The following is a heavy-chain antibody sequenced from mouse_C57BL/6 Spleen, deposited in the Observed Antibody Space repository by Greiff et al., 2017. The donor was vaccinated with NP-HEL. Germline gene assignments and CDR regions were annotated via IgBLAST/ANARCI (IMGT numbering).Heavy chain of an antibody. V-gene: IGHV5-9-1*02. J-gene: IGHJ2*01. D-gene: IGHD1-1*01. CDR2: ISSGGDYI. Sequence: EVQRVESGEGLVKPGGSLQLSCAASGFTFSSYAMSLVRQTPEKRLEWVAYISSGGDYIYYADTVKGRFTISRDNARNTLYLQMSSLKSEDTAMYYCTRVSYYGSSLFDYWGQGTTLTVSS. CDR3: TRVSYYGSSLFDY. CDR1: GFTFSSYA.